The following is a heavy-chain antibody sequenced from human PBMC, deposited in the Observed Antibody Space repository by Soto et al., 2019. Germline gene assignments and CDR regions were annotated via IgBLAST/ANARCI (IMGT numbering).Heavy chain of an antibody. V-gene: IGHV1-69*13. CDR1: GGTFSSYA. D-gene: IGHD3-3*01. CDR2: IIPIFGTA. CDR3: ARDRSTIFGVVITADYYYGMEV. J-gene: IGHJ6*02. Sequence: SVQVSCKASGGTFSSYAISWVRQAPGQGLEWMGGIIPIFGTANYAQKFQGRVTITADESTSTAYMELSSLRSEDTAVYYGARDRSTIFGVVITADYYYGMEVCG.